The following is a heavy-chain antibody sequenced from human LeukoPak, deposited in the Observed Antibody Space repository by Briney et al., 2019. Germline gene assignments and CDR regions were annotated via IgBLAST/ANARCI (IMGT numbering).Heavy chain of an antibody. CDR3: ARVKYYYGSGSFSWFDP. CDR1: GGSINSGSYY. CDR2: VYNSGST. D-gene: IGHD3-10*01. Sequence: ASETLSLTCTVSGGSINSGSYYWRWIRQPAGKGLEWIGRVYNSGSTNYNPSLKSRVTISVHTSKNQFSLKLSSVPAADTAVYYCARVKYYYGSGSFSWFDPWGQGTLVTVSS. J-gene: IGHJ5*02. V-gene: IGHV4-61*02.